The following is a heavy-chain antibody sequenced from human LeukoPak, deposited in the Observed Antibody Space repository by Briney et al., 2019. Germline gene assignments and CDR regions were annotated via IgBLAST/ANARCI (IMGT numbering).Heavy chain of an antibody. CDR2: ISGGPGSS. V-gene: IGHV3-23*01. CDR1: GFTFSSYA. Sequence: GGSLRLSCAASGFTFSSYAMSWVRQAPGKGPEWVSVISGGPGSSYYADSVKGRFTISRDNSKNTLYLQMNSLSAEDTAVYYCARVRRYDFWSPFDPWGQGTLVTVSS. J-gene: IGHJ5*02. D-gene: IGHD3-3*01. CDR3: ARVRRYDFWSPFDP.